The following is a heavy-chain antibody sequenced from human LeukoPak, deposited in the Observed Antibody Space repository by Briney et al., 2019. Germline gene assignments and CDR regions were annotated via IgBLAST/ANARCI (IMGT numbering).Heavy chain of an antibody. J-gene: IGHJ5*02. D-gene: IGHD2-15*01. V-gene: IGHV1-69*05. Sequence: ASVKVSCKASGGTFSSYAISWVRQAPGHGLEWRGGIIPIFGTANYAQKFQGRVTITTDESTSTAYMKLSSLRSEDTAVYYCARDRWYCSGGSCYSGDWFDPWGQGTLVTVSS. CDR1: GGTFSSYA. CDR2: IIPIFGTA. CDR3: ARDRWYCSGGSCYSGDWFDP.